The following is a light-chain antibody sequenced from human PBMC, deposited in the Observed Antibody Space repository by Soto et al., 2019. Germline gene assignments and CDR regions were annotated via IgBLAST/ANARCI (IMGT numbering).Light chain of an antibody. CDR3: QQLYTLPFS. V-gene: IGKV1-9*01. CDR1: HDISTF. CDR2: EAS. Sequence: VSVSIVDGFTITCRASHDISTFLAWYQQKPGKAPKLLIYEASTLQSGVPSRFSGSGSGTEFTLTTGGLLPEDFAAYHCQQLYTLPFSVGQGTRLEI. J-gene: IGKJ5*01.